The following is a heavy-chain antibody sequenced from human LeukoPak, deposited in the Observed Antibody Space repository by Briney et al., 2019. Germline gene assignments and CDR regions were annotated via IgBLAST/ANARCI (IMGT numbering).Heavy chain of an antibody. D-gene: IGHD2-15*01. V-gene: IGHV3-66*01. CDR3: ARSVVVGTAGIRRAFDI. CDR1: GFSVSSNY. J-gene: IGHJ3*02. Sequence: PGGSLRLSCAASGFSVSSNYMSWVRQAPGKGLDWVSVFYSGGSTYYADSLKGRFTISRDESKNTLFLQMNSLRTEDTAVYFCARSVVVGTAGIRRAFDIWGQGTMVTVSS. CDR2: FYSGGST.